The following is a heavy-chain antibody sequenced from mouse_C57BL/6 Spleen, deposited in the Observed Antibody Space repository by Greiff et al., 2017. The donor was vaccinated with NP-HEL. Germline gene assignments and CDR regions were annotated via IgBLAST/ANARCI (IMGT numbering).Heavy chain of an antibody. D-gene: IGHD1-1*01. CDR1: GYTFTGYW. CDR2: ILPGSGST. V-gene: IGHV1-9*01. Sequence: QVQLKESGAELMKPGASVKLSCKATGYTFTGYWIEWVKQRPGHGLEWIGEILPGSGSTNYNEKFKGKATFTADTSSNTAYMQLSSLTTEDSAIYYCARGGYYYGRGNLYAMDYWGQGTSVTVSS. CDR3: ARGGYYYGRGNLYAMDY. J-gene: IGHJ4*01.